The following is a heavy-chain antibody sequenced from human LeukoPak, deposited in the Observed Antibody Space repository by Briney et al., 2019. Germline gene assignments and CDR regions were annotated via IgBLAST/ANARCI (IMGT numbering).Heavy chain of an antibody. V-gene: IGHV3-23*01. Sequence: GGSLRLSCAASGFTFSSYGMSWVRQAPGKGLEWVSAISGSGGSTYYADSVKGRFTISRDNSKNTLYLQMKSLRAEDTAVYYCARDGLAAATLHWCFDLWGRGTLVTVSS. CDR1: GFTFSSYG. CDR2: ISGSGGST. D-gene: IGHD6-25*01. CDR3: ARDGLAAATLHWCFDL. J-gene: IGHJ2*01.